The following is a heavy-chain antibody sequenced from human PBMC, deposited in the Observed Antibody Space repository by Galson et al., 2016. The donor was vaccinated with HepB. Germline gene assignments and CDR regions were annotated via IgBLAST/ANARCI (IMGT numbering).Heavy chain of an antibody. J-gene: IGHJ4*02. CDR1: GFSLSTSGVA. CDR2: IYWDDDE. D-gene: IGHD6-19*01. V-gene: IGHV2-5*02. Sequence: PALVKPTQTLTLTCTFSGFSLSTSGVAVGWIRQPPGKALEWLAVIYWDDDERYSPFLRSRLTITKDTSKNQVVLTMANMDPLDTATCYCARAVIAVAGFDLDCWGQGTLVTVSS. CDR3: ARAVIAVAGFDLDC.